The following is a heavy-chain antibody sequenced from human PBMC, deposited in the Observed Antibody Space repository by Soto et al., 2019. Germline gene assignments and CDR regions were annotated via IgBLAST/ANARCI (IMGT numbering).Heavy chain of an antibody. Sequence: SETLSLTCTVSGGSISSSSYYWGWIRQPPGKGLEWIGSIYYSGSTYYNPSLKSRVTISVDTSKNQFSLKLSSVTAADTAVYYCARHSKKSSGEARYWGQGTLVTVSS. CDR3: ARHSKKSSGEARY. CDR1: GGSISSSSYY. CDR2: IYYSGST. V-gene: IGHV4-39*01. J-gene: IGHJ4*02. D-gene: IGHD6-19*01.